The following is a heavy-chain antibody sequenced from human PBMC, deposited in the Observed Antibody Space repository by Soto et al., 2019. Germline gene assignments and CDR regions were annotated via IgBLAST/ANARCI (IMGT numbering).Heavy chain of an antibody. Sequence: EGQLVGSGGNLVRPGGSLRLSCEASGFVFSTYSMNWVRQDPGKGLEWISYISSTSGTIYYADSVKGRFTIFRDNAKNSLFLQMNGLRDDDTAVYYCANQKIRFSVAGTLYGLGVWGQGTTVTVSS. V-gene: IGHV3-48*02. CDR2: ISSTSGTI. D-gene: IGHD6-19*01. J-gene: IGHJ6*02. CDR3: ANQKIRFSVAGTLYGLGV. CDR1: GFVFSTYS.